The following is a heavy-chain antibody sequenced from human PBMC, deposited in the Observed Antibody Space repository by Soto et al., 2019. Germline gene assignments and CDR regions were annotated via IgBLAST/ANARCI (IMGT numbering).Heavy chain of an antibody. Sequence: KPSETLSLTCAVYGGSFSGYYWSWIRQPPGKGLEWIGEINHSGSTNYNPSLKSRVTISVDTSKNQFSLKLSSVTAADTAVYYCARDRLRFSHNWFDPWGQGTLVTVSS. V-gene: IGHV4-34*01. CDR1: GGSFSGYY. CDR2: INHSGST. CDR3: ARDRLRFSHNWFDP. D-gene: IGHD3-3*01. J-gene: IGHJ5*02.